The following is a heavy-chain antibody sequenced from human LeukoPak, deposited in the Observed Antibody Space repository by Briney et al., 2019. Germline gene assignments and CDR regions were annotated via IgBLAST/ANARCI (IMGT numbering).Heavy chain of an antibody. D-gene: IGHD3-10*01. CDR3: AEGGDRGSWFDP. CDR2: IYDSGST. CDR1: GGSISSGTYY. J-gene: IGHJ5*02. Sequence: SETLSLTCTVSGGSISSGTYYWSWIRQPPGKGLEWIGYIYDSGSTNYNPSLKSRVTISVDTSKNQFSLKLSSVTAADTAVYYCAEGGDRGSWFDPWGQGTLVTVSS. V-gene: IGHV4-61*01.